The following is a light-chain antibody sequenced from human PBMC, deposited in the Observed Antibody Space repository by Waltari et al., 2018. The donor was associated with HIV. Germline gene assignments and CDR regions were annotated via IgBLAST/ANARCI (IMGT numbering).Light chain of an antibody. Sequence: DIVMTQSPDSLAVSLGERATISCKSSQSLLDSSNNNNYLAWYQQKPGQPPKVLISGASTRESGVPNRFSGSGSGTDFTLTNSSLQAEDAAVYYCQQDYATPPLTFGGGTKVEIK. CDR1: QSLLDSSNNNNY. CDR2: GAS. V-gene: IGKV4-1*01. CDR3: QQDYATPPLT. J-gene: IGKJ4*01.